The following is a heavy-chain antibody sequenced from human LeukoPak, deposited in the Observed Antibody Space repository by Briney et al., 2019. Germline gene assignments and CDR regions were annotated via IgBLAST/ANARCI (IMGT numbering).Heavy chain of an antibody. CDR3: ARVAQWLVNWFDP. Sequence: ASVKVSCKASGYTFTGYYMHWVRQAPGQGLEWMGRINPNSGGTNYAQKFQGRVTITRDTSISTAYMELSRLRSDDTAVYYCARVAQWLVNWFDPWGQGTLVTVSS. CDR2: INPNSGGT. D-gene: IGHD6-19*01. V-gene: IGHV1-2*06. J-gene: IGHJ5*02. CDR1: GYTFTGYY.